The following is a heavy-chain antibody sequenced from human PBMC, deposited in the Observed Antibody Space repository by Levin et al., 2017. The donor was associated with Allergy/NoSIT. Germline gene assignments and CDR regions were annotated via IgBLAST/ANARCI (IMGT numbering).Heavy chain of an antibody. J-gene: IGHJ6*04. D-gene: IGHD2-15*01. V-gene: IGHV3-30-3*01. CDR1: GFTFSSYA. CDR3: ALLADV. Sequence: GGSLRLSCAASGFTFSSYAMHWVRQAPGKGLEWVAVISYDGSNKYYADSVKGRFTISRDNSKNTLYLQMNSLRAEDTAVYYCALLADVWGKGTTVTVSS. CDR2: ISYDGSNK.